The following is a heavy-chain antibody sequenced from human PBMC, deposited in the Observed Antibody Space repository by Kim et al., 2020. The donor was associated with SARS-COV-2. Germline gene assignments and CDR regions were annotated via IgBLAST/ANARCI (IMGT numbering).Heavy chain of an antibody. CDR1: GYTFATYP. CDR3: TRHGSGSAGGY. V-gene: IGHV1-3*01. D-gene: IGHD3-10*01. Sequence: ASVKVSCKASGYTFATYPMHWVRQAPGHRLEWMGWINADTGNTQYSQRFQARVTFTRDTSAGTAYMELRSLRSKDTAVYFCTRHGSGSAGGYWGQGTLVT. J-gene: IGHJ4*02. CDR2: INADTGNT.